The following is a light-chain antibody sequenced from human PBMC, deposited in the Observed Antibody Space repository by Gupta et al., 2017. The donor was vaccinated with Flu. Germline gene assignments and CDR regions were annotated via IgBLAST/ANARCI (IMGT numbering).Light chain of an antibody. J-gene: IGKJ1*01. CDR2: RVS. V-gene: IGKV1-5*03. CDR1: QSLNNW. CDR3: QQYYGYPWT. Sequence: DIQMTQSPSTLSASVGDRVTITCRASQSLNNWLAWYQHKPGKAPKVLIYRVSNLESGVPSRFSGSGSGTEFTLTISSLQPDDFATYYCQQYYGYPWTFGQGTKVEVK.